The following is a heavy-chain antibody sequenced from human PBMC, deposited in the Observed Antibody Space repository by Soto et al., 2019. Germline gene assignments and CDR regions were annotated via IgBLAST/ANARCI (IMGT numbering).Heavy chain of an antibody. CDR2: INSDGSST. Sequence: LRLSCAASGFTFSSYWMHWVRQAPGKGLVWVSRINSDGSSTSYADSVKGRFTISRDNAKNTLYLQMNSLRAEDTAVYYCARDRNYYYDSRGFDYWGQGTLVTVSS. CDR3: ARDRNYYYDSRGFDY. CDR1: GFTFSSYW. J-gene: IGHJ4*02. D-gene: IGHD3-22*01. V-gene: IGHV3-74*01.